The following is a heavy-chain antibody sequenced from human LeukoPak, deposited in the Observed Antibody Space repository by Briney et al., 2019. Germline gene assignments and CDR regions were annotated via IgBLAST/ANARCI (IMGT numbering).Heavy chain of an antibody. J-gene: IGHJ4*02. CDR3: TRVDPTNLRFYDC. CDR1: GFTFSSYA. V-gene: IGHV3-7*01. Sequence: GGSLRLSCAASGFTFSSYAMSWVRQAPGKGLEWVANIQQGGSLILYLDSVEGLFTIFRDNARNSVYLKMHGLRSEDTAVYYCTRVDPTNLRFYDCWGQGTQVTVSS. D-gene: IGHD2-8*01. CDR2: IQQGGSLI.